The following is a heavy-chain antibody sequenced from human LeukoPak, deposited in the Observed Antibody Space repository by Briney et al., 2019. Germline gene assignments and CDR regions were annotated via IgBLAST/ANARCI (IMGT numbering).Heavy chain of an antibody. CDR2: TYYRSKWYN. D-gene: IGHD2-2*01. CDR1: GDSVSSNSAA. Sequence: SQTLSLTCAISGDSVSSNSAAWNWIRQSPSRGLEWLGRTYYRSKWYNDYAVSVKSRITINPDTSKNQFSLKVSSVTAADTAVYYCARHEPSYCSTSSCFPYYFDYWGQGALVTVSS. V-gene: IGHV6-1*01. J-gene: IGHJ4*02. CDR3: ARHEPSYCSTSSCFPYYFDY.